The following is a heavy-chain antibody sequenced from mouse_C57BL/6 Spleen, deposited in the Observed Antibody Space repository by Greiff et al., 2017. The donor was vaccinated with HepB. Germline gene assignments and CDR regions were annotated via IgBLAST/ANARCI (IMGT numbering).Heavy chain of an antibody. V-gene: IGHV14-4*01. CDR1: GFNIKDDY. CDR2: IDPENGDT. D-gene: IGHD3-2*02. Sequence: EVQLQQSGAELVRPGASVKLSCTASGFNIKDDYMHWVKQRPEQGLEWIGWIDPENGDTEYASKFQGKATITADTSSNTAYLQLSSLTSEDTAVYYCTHSSGSYFDYWGQGTTLTVSS. J-gene: IGHJ2*01. CDR3: THSSGSYFDY.